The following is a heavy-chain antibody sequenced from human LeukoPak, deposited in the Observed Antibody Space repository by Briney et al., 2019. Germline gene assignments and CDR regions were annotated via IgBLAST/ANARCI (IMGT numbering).Heavy chain of an antibody. CDR1: GFTFSSYW. J-gene: IGHJ3*02. D-gene: IGHD6-13*01. Sequence: GGSLRLSCAASGFTFSSYWTSWVRQAPGKGLEWVANIKQDGSEKYYVDSVKGRFTISRDNAKNSLYLQMNSLRAEDTAVYYCARVLSSSWFDAFDIWGQGTMVTVSS. CDR3: ARVLSSSWFDAFDI. CDR2: IKQDGSEK. V-gene: IGHV3-7*01.